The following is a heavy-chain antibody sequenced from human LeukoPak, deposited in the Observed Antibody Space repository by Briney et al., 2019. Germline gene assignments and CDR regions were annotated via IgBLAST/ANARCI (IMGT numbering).Heavy chain of an antibody. Sequence: GASVKVSCKASGYTFTGNHVHWVRQAPGQGLEWMGWIDPNSGGTKYAQKFQDRVTMTSDTSISTAYMELSGLRSDDTAVYFCAKEADIVSFDFWGRGPLVTVSS. CDR2: IDPNSGGT. CDR3: AKEADIVSFDF. D-gene: IGHD2-15*01. V-gene: IGHV1-2*02. J-gene: IGHJ2*01. CDR1: GYTFTGNH.